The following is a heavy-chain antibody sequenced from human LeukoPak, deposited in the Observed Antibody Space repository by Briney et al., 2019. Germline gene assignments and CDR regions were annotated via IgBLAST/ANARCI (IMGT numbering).Heavy chain of an antibody. CDR1: GFPFDDYG. CDR2: IRFDGSNK. J-gene: IGHJ4*02. Sequence: PGGSLRLSCAASGFPFDDYGMNWVRQVPGKGLEWVAFIRFDGSNKYYTDSVQGRFTISRDNSKNIVDLQMNSLRAEDTAVYYCARDYDSGTYYINHWGQGTLVTVSS. V-gene: IGHV3-30*02. D-gene: IGHD3-10*01. CDR3: ARDYDSGTYYINH.